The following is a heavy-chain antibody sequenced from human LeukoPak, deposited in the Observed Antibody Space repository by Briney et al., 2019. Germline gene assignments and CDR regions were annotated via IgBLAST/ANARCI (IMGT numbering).Heavy chain of an antibody. CDR3: AREAVPASPGWFDP. J-gene: IGHJ5*02. Sequence: PSETLSLTCTVSGGSISSCSYYWSWIRQPAGEGLEWIGRIYTSGTTNYNPSLKSRVTISLDTSKTQFSLILSSVTAADTAVYYCAREAVPASPGWFDPWGQGALVTVSS. V-gene: IGHV4-61*02. D-gene: IGHD2-2*01. CDR1: GGSISSCSYY. CDR2: IYTSGTT.